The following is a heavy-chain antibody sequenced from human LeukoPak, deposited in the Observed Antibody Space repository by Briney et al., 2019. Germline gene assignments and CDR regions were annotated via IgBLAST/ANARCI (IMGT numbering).Heavy chain of an antibody. CDR1: GYTFTGYY. V-gene: IGHV1-2*02. CDR3: ARHLSGSGRNRNP. CDR2: INPNSGGT. D-gene: IGHD3-10*01. Sequence: ASVKVSCKASGYTFTGYYMHWVRQASGQGLEWMGWINPNSGGTNYAQKFQGRVTMTRDTSISTAYMELSRLRSDDTAVYYCARHLSGSGRNRNPWGQGTLVTVSS. J-gene: IGHJ5*02.